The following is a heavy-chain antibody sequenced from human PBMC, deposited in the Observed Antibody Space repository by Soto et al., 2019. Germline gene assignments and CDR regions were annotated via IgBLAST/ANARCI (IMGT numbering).Heavy chain of an antibody. CDR2: IKQDGSEK. CDR1: GFTFSSYW. D-gene: IGHD2-2*01. J-gene: IGHJ6*03. Sequence: EVQLVESGGGLVQPGGSLRLSCAASGFTFSSYWMSWVRQAPGKGLEWVANIKQDGSEKYYVDSVKGRFTISRDNAKNSLYLQMNSLRAEDTAVYYCARDLALYCSSTSCYHYYYYYYMDVWGKGTTVTVSS. V-gene: IGHV3-7*01. CDR3: ARDLALYCSSTSCYHYYYYYYMDV.